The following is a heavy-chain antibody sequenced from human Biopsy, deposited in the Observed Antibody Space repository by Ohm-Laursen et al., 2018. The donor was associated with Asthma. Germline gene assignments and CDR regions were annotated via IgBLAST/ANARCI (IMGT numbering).Heavy chain of an antibody. CDR1: GFSFSSYG. D-gene: IGHD4-23*01. V-gene: IGHV3-30*03. CDR2: ISFDGTNK. J-gene: IGHJ3*02. CDR3: ARTHERWTSIQDDALDI. Sequence: SLRLSCAASGFSFSSYGMHWVRQTPGKGLEWVAVISFDGTNKYYADSVKGRFTISRDNSRNTLYLQMNSLRVEDTAIYYCARTHERWTSIQDDALDIWGQGTMVIVSS.